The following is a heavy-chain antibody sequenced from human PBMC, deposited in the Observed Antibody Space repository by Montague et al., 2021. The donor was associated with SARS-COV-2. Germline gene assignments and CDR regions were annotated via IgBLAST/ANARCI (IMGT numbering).Heavy chain of an antibody. D-gene: IGHD4-17*01. V-gene: IGHV4-39*01. Sequence: SETLSLTCTVSGDSVSSSDYYWGWIRQPPGKGLEWLGIFYYSGYTYYTPSVKGRVTISIDASKNPFSLKSNSLTATDTSIYHCARRRLREDYFDFWGQGTLLTVSS. CDR2: FYYSGYT. CDR3: ARRRLREDYFDF. J-gene: IGHJ4*02. CDR1: GDSVSSSDYY.